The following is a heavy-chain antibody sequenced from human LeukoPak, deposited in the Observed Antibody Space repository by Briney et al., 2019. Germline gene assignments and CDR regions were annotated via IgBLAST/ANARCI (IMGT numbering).Heavy chain of an antibody. CDR3: ARDLGTTVTEYYFDY. CDR2: IYYSGST. CDR1: GDSISTYY. V-gene: IGHV4-59*01. D-gene: IGHD4-17*01. J-gene: IGHJ4*02. Sequence: SETLSLTCTVSGDSISTYYWSWIRQPPGKGLEWIGYIYYSGSTNYNPSLKSRVTISVDTSKNQFSLKLSSVTAADTAVYYCARDLGTTVTEYYFDYWGQGTLVTVSS.